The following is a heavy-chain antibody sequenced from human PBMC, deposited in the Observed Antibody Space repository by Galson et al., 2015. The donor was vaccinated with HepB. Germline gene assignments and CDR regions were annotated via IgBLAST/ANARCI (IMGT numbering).Heavy chain of an antibody. J-gene: IGHJ4*02. CDR2: IWYDGSQE. Sequence: SLRLSCAASGFTFSDYLMHWVRQAPGKGLEWVALIWYDGSQEFYAESVKGRFSISRDNSKSTLYLQMNSLRLDDMAVYYCAREKGQQREVDYWGQGTLVTVS. CDR1: GFTFSDYL. CDR3: AREKGQQREVDY. D-gene: IGHD6-13*01. V-gene: IGHV3-30-3*01.